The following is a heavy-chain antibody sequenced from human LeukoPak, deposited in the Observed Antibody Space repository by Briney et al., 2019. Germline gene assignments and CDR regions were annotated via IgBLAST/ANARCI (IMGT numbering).Heavy chain of an antibody. D-gene: IGHD3-10*01. CDR3: AKDMYYGSGSNFDY. V-gene: IGHV3-23*01. J-gene: IGHJ4*02. CDR1: GFTFNNYS. Sequence: GGSLRLSCAASGFTFNNYSMSWVRQAPWKGREWVSSISGGGGNTDYADSVKGRFTISRDNSKNTLYLQMSSLRAEDTAVYYCAKDMYYGSGSNFDYWGQGTLVTVSS. CDR2: ISGGGGNT.